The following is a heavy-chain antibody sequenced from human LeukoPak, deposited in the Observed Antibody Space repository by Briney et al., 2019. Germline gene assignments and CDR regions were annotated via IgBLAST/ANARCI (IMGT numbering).Heavy chain of an antibody. CDR2: INPNSGGT. V-gene: IGHV1-2*02. Sequence: ASVKVFCKASGYTFTGYYMHWVRQAPGQGLEWMGWINPNSGGTNYAQKFQGRVTMTRDTSISTAHMELSRLRSDDTAVYYCARDQRFLEWLPPYYYYYMDVWGKGTTVTVSS. CDR1: GYTFTGYY. J-gene: IGHJ6*03. D-gene: IGHD3-3*01. CDR3: ARDQRFLEWLPPYYYYYMDV.